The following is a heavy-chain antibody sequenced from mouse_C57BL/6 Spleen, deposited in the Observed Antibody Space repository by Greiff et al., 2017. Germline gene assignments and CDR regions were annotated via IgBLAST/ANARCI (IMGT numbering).Heavy chain of an antibody. CDR1: GYTFTSYG. CDR2: IYIGNGYT. D-gene: IGHD2-4*01. Sequence: VQLQQSGAELVRPGSSVKMSCKTSGYTFTSYGINWVKQRPGQGLEWIGYIYIGNGYTEYNEKFKGKATLTSDTSSSTAYMQLSSLTSEDSAIXFCARSNLIYYDYEGGAMDYWGQGTSVTVSS. J-gene: IGHJ4*01. V-gene: IGHV1-58*01. CDR3: ARSNLIYYDYEGGAMDY.